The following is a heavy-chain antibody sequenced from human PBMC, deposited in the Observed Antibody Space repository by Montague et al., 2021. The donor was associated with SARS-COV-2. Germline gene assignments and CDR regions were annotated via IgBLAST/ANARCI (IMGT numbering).Heavy chain of an antibody. V-gene: IGHV4-34*01. Sequence: SETLSLTCAVYGGSFLNYYWSWIRQAPGKGLVWIGEIDQGGATNYSPSLRSRLTLSVDTSKNQFSLKLSSVTAADTAVYFCARGQRKPFSVFGVLAGGPEHKHYGLDVWGLGTTVTVS. CDR2: IDQGGAT. CDR1: GGSFLNYY. CDR3: ARGQRKPFSVFGVLAGGPEHKHYGLDV. J-gene: IGHJ6*02. D-gene: IGHD3-3*01.